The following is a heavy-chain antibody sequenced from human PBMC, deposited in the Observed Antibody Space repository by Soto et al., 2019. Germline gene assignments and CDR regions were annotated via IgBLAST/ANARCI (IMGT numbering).Heavy chain of an antibody. CDR1: GGPFSSTG. Sequence: QVQLVQSGTEVKKPGSSVKVSCKASGGPFSSTGINWVRQAPGQGLEWLGGIIPILGTSNYAQMFQGRVTITADSSTNTKYMEMSGLTTDDTAICYCARGVAVIRDEGYSVYFDFWCQGTLVAVSS. CDR2: IIPILGTS. D-gene: IGHD4-4*01. J-gene: IGHJ4*02. CDR3: ARGVAVIRDEGYSVYFDF. V-gene: IGHV1-69*06.